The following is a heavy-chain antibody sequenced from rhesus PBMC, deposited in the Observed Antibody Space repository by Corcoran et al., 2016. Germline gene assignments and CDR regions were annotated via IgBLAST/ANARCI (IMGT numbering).Heavy chain of an antibody. V-gene: IGHV3S5*01. CDR3: AIPGGYFDY. D-gene: IGHD1-38*01. CDR2: ISYTGGST. CDR1: GFTFSSHG. Sequence: EVQLVETGGGLVQPGGSLSLSCAAYGFTFSSHGMSWSRQAPGKGLEWVSGISYTGGSTYYADSVKGRFTISRDNSKNTLSLQMNSLRAEDTAVYYCAIPGGYFDYWGQGVLVTVSS. J-gene: IGHJ4*01.